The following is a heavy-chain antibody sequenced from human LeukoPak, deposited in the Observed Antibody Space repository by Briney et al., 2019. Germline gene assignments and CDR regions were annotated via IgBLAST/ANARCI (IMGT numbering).Heavy chain of an antibody. V-gene: IGHV4-39*01. CDR1: GDSVSRSDSY. D-gene: IGHD3-22*01. CDR3: ARRRYYDGSGYLE. Sequence: SETLSLTCSVSGDSVSRSDSYWDWIRQPPGKGLEWIGTIYYSGRTYYSPSLKSRVTMSVDPSNNQFSLTLRPVTAADTAVSYCARRRYYDGSGYLEWGQGTLLSVSS. CDR2: IYYSGRT. J-gene: IGHJ1*01.